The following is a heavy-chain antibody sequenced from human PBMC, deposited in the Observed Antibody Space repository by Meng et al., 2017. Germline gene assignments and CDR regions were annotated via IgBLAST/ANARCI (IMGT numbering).Heavy chain of an antibody. J-gene: IGHJ4*02. Sequence: QIQMQQSGPGLAKPPQTPSLICAISGDSVSSNSAAWNWIRQSPSRCLEWLGRAYYRSKWYHDYAESVKSRISIDPDTSKNQFSLQLRSVTPEDSAVYYCARGSYSFDSWGQRTLVTVSS. CDR2: AYYRSKWYH. CDR3: ARGSYSFDS. V-gene: IGHV6-1*01. CDR1: GDSVSSNSAA. D-gene: IGHD1-26*01.